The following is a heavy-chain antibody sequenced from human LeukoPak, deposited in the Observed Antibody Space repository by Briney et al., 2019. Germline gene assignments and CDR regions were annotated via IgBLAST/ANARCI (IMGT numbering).Heavy chain of an antibody. CDR2: IYYSGST. D-gene: IGHD4-17*01. V-gene: IGHV4-59*12. Sequence: SETLSLTCTVSGGSISSYYWSWIRQPPGKGLEWIGYIYYSGSTNYNPSLKSRVTISVDTSKNQFSLKLSSVTAADTAVYYCAGLPYGDYRDYWGQGTLVTVSS. CDR1: GGSISSYY. CDR3: AGLPYGDYRDY. J-gene: IGHJ4*02.